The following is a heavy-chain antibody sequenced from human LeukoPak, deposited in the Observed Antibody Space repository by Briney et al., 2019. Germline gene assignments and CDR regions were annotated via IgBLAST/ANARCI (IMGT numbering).Heavy chain of an antibody. CDR2: INSDGGST. V-gene: IGHV3-74*01. Sequence: GEPLRLSCAASGITISNYWMDCVRQAPGKGLVWVSRINSDGGSTTYADSVKGRFTISRDNAKNTLYLQMSRLRAEDTAVYYCARTGDFDYWGQGTLVTVSS. D-gene: IGHD1-1*01. CDR3: ARTGDFDY. CDR1: GITISNYW. J-gene: IGHJ4*02.